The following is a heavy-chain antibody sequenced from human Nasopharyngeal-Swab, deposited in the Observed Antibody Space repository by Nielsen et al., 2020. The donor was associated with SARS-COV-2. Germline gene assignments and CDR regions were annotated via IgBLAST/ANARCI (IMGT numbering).Heavy chain of an antibody. Sequence: GESLKISCAASGFTFSSSWMSWVRQAPGKGLEWVANIKEDGGEKYYVDSVKGRFTISRDNAKNSLYLQMNNLRAEDTAVYYCARGYCSSGSCYAKHYGMDVWGQGTTVTVSS. CDR3: ARGYCSSGSCYAKHYGMDV. D-gene: IGHD2-15*01. J-gene: IGHJ6*02. CDR2: IKEDGGEK. V-gene: IGHV3-7*01. CDR1: GFTFSSSW.